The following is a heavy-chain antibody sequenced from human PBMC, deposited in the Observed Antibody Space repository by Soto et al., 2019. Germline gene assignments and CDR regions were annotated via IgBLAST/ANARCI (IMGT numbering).Heavy chain of an antibody. CDR1: GFNFSSYA. Sequence: GGSLRLSCAASGFNFSSYAMHWVRQAPGKGLEWVAVISYDGRKEYYADSVKGRFTISRDNSKNTLYLEMNSLSAEDTAVYYCAREGQPAAGTTPHSWGQGTLVTVSS. D-gene: IGHD6-13*01. CDR2: ISYDGRKE. CDR3: AREGQPAAGTTPHS. V-gene: IGHV3-30*04. J-gene: IGHJ4*02.